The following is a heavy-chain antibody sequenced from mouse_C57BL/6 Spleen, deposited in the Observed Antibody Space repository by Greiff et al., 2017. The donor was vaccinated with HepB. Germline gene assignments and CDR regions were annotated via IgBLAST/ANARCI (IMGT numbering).Heavy chain of an antibody. Sequence: VQLQQSGAELARPGASVKLSCKASGYTFTSYGISWVKQRTGQGLEWIGEIYPRSGNTYYNEKFKGKATLTADKSSSTAYMELRSLTSEDSAVYFCARSLLLRNYFDYWGQSTTLTVSS. CDR2: IYPRSGNT. CDR1: GYTFTSYG. D-gene: IGHD1-1*01. V-gene: IGHV1-81*01. CDR3: ARSLLLRNYFDY. J-gene: IGHJ2*01.